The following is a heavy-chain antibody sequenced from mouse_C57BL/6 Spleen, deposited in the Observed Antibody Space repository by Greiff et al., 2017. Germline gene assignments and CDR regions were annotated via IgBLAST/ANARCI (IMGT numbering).Heavy chain of an antibody. CDR3: ARKTYGNFAD. CDR1: GYTFTSYW. Sequence: QVHVKQPGAELVRPGSSVKLSCKASGYTFTSYWMDWVKQRPGQGLEWIGNIYPSDSETHYNQKFQDKATLTVDKSSSTAYMQLSRLTSEDSAVYYCARKTYGNFADWGQGTLVTVSA. D-gene: IGHD2-1*01. J-gene: IGHJ3*01. CDR2: IYPSDSET. V-gene: IGHV1-61*01.